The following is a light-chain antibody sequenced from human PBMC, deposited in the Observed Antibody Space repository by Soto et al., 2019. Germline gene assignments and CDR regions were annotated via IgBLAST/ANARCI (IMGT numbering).Light chain of an antibody. CDR2: STT. Sequence: QTVVTQEDSLTVAPGGTGSLTCASSTGPVTTTHYANGLQQKPGQPPRALIYSTTNTHSWTPARFSGSLLGGKAALTLSGVLPEDEADDYCVLYYGGAHVVFGGGTKLTVL. V-gene: IGLV7-43*01. J-gene: IGLJ2*01. CDR1: TGPVTTTHY. CDR3: VLYYGGAHVV.